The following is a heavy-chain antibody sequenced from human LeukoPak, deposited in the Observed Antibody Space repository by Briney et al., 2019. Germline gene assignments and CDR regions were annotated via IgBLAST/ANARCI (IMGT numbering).Heavy chain of an antibody. CDR3: ARTHRDNYYDSSGPVWPDAFDI. CDR1: GYTFTSYG. J-gene: IGHJ3*02. V-gene: IGHV1-18*01. Sequence: ASVKVSCKASGYTFTSYGISWVRQAPGQGLEWMGWISAYNGNTNYAQKFQGRVTMTRDTSISTAYMELSRLRSDDTAVYYCARTHRDNYYDSSGPVWPDAFDIWGQGTMVTVSS. D-gene: IGHD3-22*01. CDR2: ISAYNGNT.